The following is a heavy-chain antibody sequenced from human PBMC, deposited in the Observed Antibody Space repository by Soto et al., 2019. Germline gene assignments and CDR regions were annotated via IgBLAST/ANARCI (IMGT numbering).Heavy chain of an antibody. J-gene: IGHJ4*02. V-gene: IGHV4-59*08. CDR2: IYYSGST. D-gene: IGHD2-2*01. Sequence: SETLSLTCTVSGGSISSYYWSWIRQPPGKGLEWIGYIYYSGSTNYNPSLKSRVTISVDTSKNQFSLKLSSVTAAGTAVYYCARHQGVVVVPAALDHWGQGTLVTVSS. CDR1: GGSISSYY. CDR3: ARHQGVVVVPAALDH.